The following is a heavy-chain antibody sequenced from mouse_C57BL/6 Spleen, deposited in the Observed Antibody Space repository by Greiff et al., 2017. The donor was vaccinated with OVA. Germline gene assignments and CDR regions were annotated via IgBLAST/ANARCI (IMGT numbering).Heavy chain of an antibody. CDR2: IHPNSGST. V-gene: IGHV1-64*01. CDR3: ARSYDYDEAMDY. CDR1: GYTFTSYW. J-gene: IGHJ4*01. D-gene: IGHD2-4*01. Sequence: VQLQQPGAELVKPGASVKLSCKASGYTFTSYWMHWVKQRPGQGLEWIGMIHPNSGSTNYNEKFKSKATLTVDKSSSTAYMQLSSLTSEDSAVYYCARSYDYDEAMDYWGQGTSVTVSS.